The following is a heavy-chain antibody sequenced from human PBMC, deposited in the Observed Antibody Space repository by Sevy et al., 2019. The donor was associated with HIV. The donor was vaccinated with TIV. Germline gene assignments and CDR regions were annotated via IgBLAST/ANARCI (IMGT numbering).Heavy chain of an antibody. CDR3: VKAPNDYDNSGWAGLEV. D-gene: IGHD3-22*01. J-gene: IGHJ6*02. V-gene: IGHV3-30*18. CDR1: GFTFNFYG. Sequence: GGSLTLSCAASGFTFNFYGMHWVRQAPGKGLEWVALISYDGNLKYYADSAKGRFTISRDNSKNTLYLQMNSLRPEDTAVYYCVKAPNDYDNSGWAGLEVWGQGTTVTVSS. CDR2: ISYDGNLK.